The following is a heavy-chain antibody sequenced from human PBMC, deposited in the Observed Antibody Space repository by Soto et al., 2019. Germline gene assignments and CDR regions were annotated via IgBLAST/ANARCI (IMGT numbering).Heavy chain of an antibody. CDR2: ISGSGGSA. CDR3: GKDSARAAPHFDF. Sequence: EVQLLESGGGLVQPGGSLRLSCAASGFTFTNYALGWVRQAPGRGLVWISTISGSGGSAYNAASVKGRFTISRDNSKNTLYLQMNSLRAEDTAVYYCGKDSARAAPHFDFWGQGTLVTVSS. V-gene: IGHV3-23*01. CDR1: GFTFTNYA. J-gene: IGHJ4*02. D-gene: IGHD3-10*01.